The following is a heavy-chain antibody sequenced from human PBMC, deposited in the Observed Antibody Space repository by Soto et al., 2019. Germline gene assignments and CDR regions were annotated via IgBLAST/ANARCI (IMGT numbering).Heavy chain of an antibody. D-gene: IGHD3-10*01. J-gene: IGHJ5*02. Sequence: SETLSLTCTVSGGSISSSSYYWGWIRQPPGKGLEWIGSIYYSGSTYYNPSLKSRVTISVDTSKNQFSLKLSSVTAADTAVYYCARTYYYGSGSYSYNWFDPWGQGTLVTVSS. CDR3: ARTYYYGSGSYSYNWFDP. CDR2: IYYSGST. V-gene: IGHV4-39*07. CDR1: GGSISSSSYY.